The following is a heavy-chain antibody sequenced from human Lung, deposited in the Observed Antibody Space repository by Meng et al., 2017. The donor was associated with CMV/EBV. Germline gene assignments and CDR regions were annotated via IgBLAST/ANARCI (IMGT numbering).Heavy chain of an antibody. J-gene: IGHJ4*02. CDR1: GGSISSGGYY. Sequence: QVQLQESGPGLVKPSQTLSLTCTGSGGSISSGGYYWSWIRQPAGKGLEWIGRINTSGSINYNPSLKSRVTISVDTSKNQFSLRLSSVAATDTAVYFCATTSFNYGSGTLDYWGRGTLVTVSS. CDR3: ATTSFNYGSGTLDY. D-gene: IGHD3-10*01. CDR2: INTSGSI. V-gene: IGHV4-61*02.